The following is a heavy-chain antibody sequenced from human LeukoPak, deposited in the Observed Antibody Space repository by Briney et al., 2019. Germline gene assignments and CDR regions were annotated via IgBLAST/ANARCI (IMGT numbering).Heavy chain of an antibody. CDR1: GGSISSGGYY. CDR2: IYYSGST. D-gene: IGHD2-15*01. V-gene: IGHV4-31*03. Sequence: SETLSLTCTVSGGSISSGGYYWSWIRQHPGKGLEWFGYIYYSGSTYYNPSLKSRVTISVDTSKNQFSLKLSSVTAADTAVYYCARGTYCSGGSCYDLWGQGTLVTVSS. J-gene: IGHJ4*02. CDR3: ARGTYCSGGSCYDL.